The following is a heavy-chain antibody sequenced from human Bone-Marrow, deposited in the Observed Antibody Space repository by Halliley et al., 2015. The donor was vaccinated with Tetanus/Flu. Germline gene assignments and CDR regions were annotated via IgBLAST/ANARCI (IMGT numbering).Heavy chain of an antibody. J-gene: IGHJ4*02. CDR1: GGSISSSSYY. CDR2: VYYSGST. D-gene: IGHD3-3*01. Sequence: TLSLTCTVSGGSISSSSYYWGLIRQPPGKGLEWIGSVYYSGSTYYNPSLKSRVTISVDTSKNQFSLKLPSVTAADTAVYYCARLSRGTRFLEWLPFDYWGQGTLVTVSS. CDR3: ARLSRGTRFLEWLPFDY. V-gene: IGHV4-39*01.